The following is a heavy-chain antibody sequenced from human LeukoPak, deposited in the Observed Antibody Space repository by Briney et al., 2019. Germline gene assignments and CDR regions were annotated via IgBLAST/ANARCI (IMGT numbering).Heavy chain of an antibody. V-gene: IGHV4-59*08. CDR3: ARLPHIEYYYYGMDV. CDR2: IYYSGST. Sequence: KPSETLSLTCTVSGGSISSYYWSWIRQPPGKGLEWIGYIYYSGSTNYNPSLKSRVTISVDTSKNQFSLKLSSVTAADTAVYYCARLPHIEYYYYGMDVWGQGTTVTVSS. CDR1: GGSISSYY. J-gene: IGHJ6*02.